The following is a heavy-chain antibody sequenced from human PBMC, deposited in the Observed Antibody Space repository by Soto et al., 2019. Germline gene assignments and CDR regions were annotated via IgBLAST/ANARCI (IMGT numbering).Heavy chain of an antibody. V-gene: IGHV1-18*01. CDR2: ISAYNGNT. CDR1: GYTFTSYG. D-gene: IGHD6-13*01. Sequence: ASVKVSCKASGYTFTSYGISWVRQAPGQGLEWMGWISAYNGNTNYAQKLQGRVTMTTDTSTSTAYMELRSLRSDDTAVYYCATDSIAAAGTPAYYYGMDVWGQGTTVTVSS. J-gene: IGHJ6*02. CDR3: ATDSIAAAGTPAYYYGMDV.